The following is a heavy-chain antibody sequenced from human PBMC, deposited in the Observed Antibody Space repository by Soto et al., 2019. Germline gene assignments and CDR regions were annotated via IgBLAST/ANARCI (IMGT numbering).Heavy chain of an antibody. Sequence: QVTLKESGPVLVKPAETLTLTCTVSGFSLSNTLMGVSWIRQPPGRALEWLAHIFSNDEASYSTSLRSRLTISKYTPKSQVFLTMTNMDPVDTGTYYCARIEGSRGCDPWGQGTLVTVSS. CDR3: ARIEGSRGCDP. V-gene: IGHV2-26*01. J-gene: IGHJ5*02. D-gene: IGHD6-13*01. CDR2: IFSNDEA. CDR1: GFSLSNTLMG.